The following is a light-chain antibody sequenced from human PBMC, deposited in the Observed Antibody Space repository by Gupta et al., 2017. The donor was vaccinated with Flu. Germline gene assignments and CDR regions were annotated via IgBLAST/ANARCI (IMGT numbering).Light chain of an antibody. CDR2: MNN. CDR3: AAWDDSMSGFYV. V-gene: IGLV1-47*01. Sequence: QSVLTQPPSPSGTPGQRVTISCSGSGSNIGSNYVYWYQHLPGTAPKLLIYMNNQKHSGVPDRCSCSKSGTSASLAISGLRSEDGADYYCAAWDDSMSGFYVFGTGTKVTVL. J-gene: IGLJ1*01. CDR1: GSNIGSNY.